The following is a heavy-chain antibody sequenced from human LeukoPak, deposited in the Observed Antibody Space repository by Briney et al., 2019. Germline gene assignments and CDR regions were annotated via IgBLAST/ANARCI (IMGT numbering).Heavy chain of an antibody. CDR3: ARNQRVGFLEWPRHFDY. CDR1: GGTFSSYA. J-gene: IGHJ4*02. CDR2: IIPILGTA. V-gene: IGHV1-69*13. Sequence: SVKVSCKASGGTFSSYAISWVRQAPGQGLEWMGGIIPILGTANYAQKFQGRVTITADESTSTAYMELSSLRSEDTAVYYCARNQRVGFLEWPRHFDYWGQGTLVTVSS. D-gene: IGHD3-3*01.